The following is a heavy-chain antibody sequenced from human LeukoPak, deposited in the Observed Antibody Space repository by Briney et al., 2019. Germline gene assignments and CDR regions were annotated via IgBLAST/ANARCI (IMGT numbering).Heavy chain of an antibody. CDR3: AKALRYYDFWSGSPFDP. D-gene: IGHD3-3*01. J-gene: IGHJ5*02. Sequence: GGSLRLSCAASGFTFDDYAMHWVRQAPGKGLEWVSGISWNSGSIGYADSVKGRFTISRDNAKNSLYLQMNSLRAEDTALYYCAKALRYYDFWSGSPFDPWGQGTLVTVSS. CDR1: GFTFDDYA. CDR2: ISWNSGSI. V-gene: IGHV3-9*01.